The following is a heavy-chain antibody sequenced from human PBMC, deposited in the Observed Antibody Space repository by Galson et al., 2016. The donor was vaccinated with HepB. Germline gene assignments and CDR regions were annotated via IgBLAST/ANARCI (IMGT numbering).Heavy chain of an antibody. CDR1: GFTFSSYS. CDR3: AAWLLSGSYFLGAFDI. D-gene: IGHD1-26*01. Sequence: SLRLPCAASGFTFSSYSMNWVRQAPGKGLEWVSSISSSSSYIYYADSVKGRFTISRDNAKNSLYLQMNSLRAEDTAVYYCAAWLLSGSYFLGAFDIWGQGTMVTVSS. CDR2: ISSSSSYI. V-gene: IGHV3-21*01. J-gene: IGHJ3*02.